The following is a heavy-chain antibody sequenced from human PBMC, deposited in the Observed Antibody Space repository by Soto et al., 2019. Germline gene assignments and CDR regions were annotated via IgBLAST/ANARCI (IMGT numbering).Heavy chain of an antibody. Sequence: EVQLVESGGGLVKPGGSLRLSCAASGFTFSNAWMSWVRQAPGKGLVWVGRIKSKTDGGTTDYAAPVKGRFTISRDDSKNTLYLQMNSLKTEDTAVYYCTTGGAGGYYYYYGMDVWGQGTTVTVSS. J-gene: IGHJ6*02. CDR3: TTGGAGGYYYYYGMDV. CDR1: GFTFSNAW. CDR2: IKSKTDGGTT. D-gene: IGHD3-10*01. V-gene: IGHV3-15*01.